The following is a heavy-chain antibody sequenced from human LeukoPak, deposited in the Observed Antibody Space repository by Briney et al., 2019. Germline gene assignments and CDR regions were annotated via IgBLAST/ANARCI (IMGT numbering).Heavy chain of an antibody. CDR3: ARLGEKADFDY. J-gene: IGHJ4*02. CDR2: IKQDGSES. Sequence: GGSLRLSCAASGLTFNSYWMSWVRQAPGKGLEWVANIKQDGSESYYVDSVKGRFTFSRDNAKNSLYLQINTLRAEDTAVYYCARLGEKADFDYWGQGTLVTVSS. D-gene: IGHD3-16*01. CDR1: GLTFNSYW. V-gene: IGHV3-7*01.